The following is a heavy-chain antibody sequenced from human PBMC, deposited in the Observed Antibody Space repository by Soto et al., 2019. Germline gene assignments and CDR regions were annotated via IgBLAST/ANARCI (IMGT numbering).Heavy chain of an antibody. V-gene: IGHV2-5*02. Sequence: QITLKESGPPLVEPTQTLTLTCTFSGFSLTTRQVGVGWIRQPPGQALEWLAVIYWDNDKRYSPSLERRLTITKDTSKNQVVLTMTNMDTMDTATYYCAHLMITYGGVIADDAFDVWGQGTMVTVSS. CDR3: AHLMITYGGVIADDAFDV. CDR1: GFSLTTRQVG. CDR2: IYWDNDK. D-gene: IGHD3-16*02. J-gene: IGHJ3*01.